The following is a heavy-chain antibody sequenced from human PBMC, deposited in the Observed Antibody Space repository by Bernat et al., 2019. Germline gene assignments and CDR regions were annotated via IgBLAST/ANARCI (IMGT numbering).Heavy chain of an antibody. J-gene: IGHJ2*01. CDR1: GGSISSYY. D-gene: IGHD6-6*01. Sequence: QVQLQESGPGLVKPSETLSLTCTVSGGSISSYYWSWIRQPPGKGLEWIGYIYYSGSTNYNPSLKSRVTISVDTSKNQFSLKLSSVTAADTAVYYCASSWSSIAARDWYFDLWGRGTLVTVSS. CDR2: IYYSGST. CDR3: ASSWSSIAARDWYFDL. V-gene: IGHV4-59*01.